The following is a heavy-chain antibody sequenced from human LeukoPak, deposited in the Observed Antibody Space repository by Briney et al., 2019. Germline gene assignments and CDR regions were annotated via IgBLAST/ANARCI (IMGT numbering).Heavy chain of an antibody. V-gene: IGHV3-30*04. CDR1: GFTFSSYA. CDR3: ARGPIDVLWWLIDY. CDR2: ISYDGSNK. Sequence: TGGSLRLSCAASGFTFSSYAMHWVRQAPGKGLEWVAVISYDGSNKYYADSVKGRFTISRDNSKNTLYLQMNSLRAEDTAVYYCARGPIDVLWWLIDYWGQGTLVTVSS. D-gene: IGHD2-21*01. J-gene: IGHJ4*02.